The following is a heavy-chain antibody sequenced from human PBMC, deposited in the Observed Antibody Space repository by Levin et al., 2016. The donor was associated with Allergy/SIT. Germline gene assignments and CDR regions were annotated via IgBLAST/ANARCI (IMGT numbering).Heavy chain of an antibody. CDR1: GFVVTTTY. D-gene: IGHD1-20*01. CDR3: AKYNWNAYFDY. V-gene: IGHV3-7*03. Sequence: GESLKISCAASGFVVTTTYMNWVRQAPGKGLEYVAHMRQDGNEKHYGNSAKGRFTISRDTNAKDSLYLEMNSLRADDTALYYCAKYNWNAYFDYWGQGILVTVSS. J-gene: IGHJ4*02. CDR2: MRQDGNEK.